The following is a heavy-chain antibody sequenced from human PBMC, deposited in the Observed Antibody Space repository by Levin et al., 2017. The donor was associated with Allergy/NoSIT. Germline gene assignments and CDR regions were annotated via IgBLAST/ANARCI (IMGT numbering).Heavy chain of an antibody. V-gene: IGHV2-70*11. J-gene: IGHJ4*02. CDR1: GFSLSTSGMC. CDR2: IDWDDDK. Sequence: SGPTLVKPTQTLTLTCTFSGFSLSTSGMCVSWIRQPPGKALEWLARIDWDDDKYYSTSLKTRLTISKDTSKNQVVLTMTNMDPVDTATYYCARILFSNYDILTGQRQSHFDYWGQGTLVTVSS. CDR3: ARILFSNYDILTGQRQSHFDY. D-gene: IGHD3-9*01.